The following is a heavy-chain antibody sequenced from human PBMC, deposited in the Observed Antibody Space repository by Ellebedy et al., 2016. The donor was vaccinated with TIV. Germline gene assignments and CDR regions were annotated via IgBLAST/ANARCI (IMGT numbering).Heavy chain of an antibody. Sequence: PGGSLRLSCAASGFTFSSYWMSRVRKAPGKGLEWVANINQDGGEEYYVDSVKGRFTVSRDNAKNSLYLQMNSLRVEDTAVYYCARDAPGTVTNDFWGQGTLVTVSS. V-gene: IGHV3-7*01. D-gene: IGHD4-17*01. CDR1: GFTFSSYW. CDR2: INQDGGEE. CDR3: ARDAPGTVTNDF. J-gene: IGHJ4*02.